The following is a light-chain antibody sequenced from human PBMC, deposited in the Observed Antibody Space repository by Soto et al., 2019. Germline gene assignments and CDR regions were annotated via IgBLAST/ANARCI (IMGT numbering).Light chain of an antibody. J-gene: IGLJ1*01. CDR3: AAWDDSLSGLYV. CDR1: TSSIGRNY. CDR2: RNN. V-gene: IGLV1-47*01. Sequence: QLVLTQPPSASGTPGQRVTISCSGGTSSIGRNYVYWYQQLPGTAPKLVIYRNNQRPSGVPDRFSGSKSGTSAPLAIRGLRSEDEADYYCAAWDDSLSGLYVFGTGTKVTVL.